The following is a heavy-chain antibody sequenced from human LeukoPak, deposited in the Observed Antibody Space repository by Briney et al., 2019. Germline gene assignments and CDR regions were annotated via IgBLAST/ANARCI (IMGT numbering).Heavy chain of an antibody. CDR1: GFTFSHYG. Sequence: PGRSLRLSCAASGFTFSHYGMHWVRQAPGMGLEWVAVIWFHGGEIHCPDSVKGRFTISRDNSKNTLYLQMDNLRADDTAVYYCVRGSGGNGYGYWGDYWGQGTLVTVSP. CDR3: VRGSGGNGYGYWGDY. CDR2: IWFHGGEI. D-gene: IGHD2-15*01. J-gene: IGHJ4*02. V-gene: IGHV3-33*01.